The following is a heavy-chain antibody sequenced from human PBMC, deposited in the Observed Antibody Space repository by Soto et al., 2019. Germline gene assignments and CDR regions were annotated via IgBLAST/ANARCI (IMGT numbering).Heavy chain of an antibody. CDR1: GYRFTNFW. J-gene: IGHJ5*02. D-gene: IGHD2-2*01. CDR2: IYSRDSDT. CDR3: ARLYCSSSTCDSWFDP. Sequence: GESLKISCQGSGYRFTNFWIGWVRQRPGKGLEWMGIIYSRDSDTRYSPSFQGQVTISVDSSISTAYLQWSSLKASDTAIYYCARLYCSSSTCDSWFDPWGQGTLVTVS. V-gene: IGHV5-51*01.